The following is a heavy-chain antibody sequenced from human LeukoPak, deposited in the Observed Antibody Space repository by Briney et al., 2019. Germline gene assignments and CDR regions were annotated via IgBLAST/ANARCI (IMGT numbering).Heavy chain of an antibody. Sequence: GGSLRLSCAASGFTFSDYAIHWVRQAPGKGLEWVSVISNVGGSKHYADSVKGRFTISRDNSKNALLLQMNSLRPEDTAVYYCARDGIYGDYGHWGQGTLVTVSS. D-gene: IGHD4-17*01. V-gene: IGHV3-30-3*01. CDR3: ARDGIYGDYGH. J-gene: IGHJ4*02. CDR1: GFTFSDYA. CDR2: ISNVGGSK.